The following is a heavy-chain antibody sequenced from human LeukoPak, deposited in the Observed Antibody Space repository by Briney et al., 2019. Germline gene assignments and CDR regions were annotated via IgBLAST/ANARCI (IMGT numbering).Heavy chain of an antibody. CDR1: GYTFSSYA. CDR2: IIPIFGTA. J-gene: IGHJ6*02. CDR3: ARDITYYYYCYGMDV. V-gene: IGHV1-69*05. Sequence: ASVKVSCKASGYTFSSYAISWVRQAPGQGLEWMGGIIPIFGTANYAQKLQGRVTMTTDTSTSTAYMELRSLRSDDTAVYYCARDITYYYYCYGMDVWGQETTVTVSS. D-gene: IGHD1-14*01.